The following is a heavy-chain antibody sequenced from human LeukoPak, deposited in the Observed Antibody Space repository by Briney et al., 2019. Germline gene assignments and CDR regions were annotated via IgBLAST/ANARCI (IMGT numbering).Heavy chain of an antibody. CDR1: GYIFTNYY. Sequence: ASVKVSCKASGYIFTNYYMHWVRQAPGEGLEWMGIINPTGGSTSYAQKFQGRVTMTRDTSTSTVYMELRSLRSEDTAVYYCARGRGYDFWNSYYTFDYWGQGTLVTVS. CDR2: INPTGGST. V-gene: IGHV1-46*01. J-gene: IGHJ4*02. D-gene: IGHD3-3*01. CDR3: ARGRGYDFWNSYYTFDY.